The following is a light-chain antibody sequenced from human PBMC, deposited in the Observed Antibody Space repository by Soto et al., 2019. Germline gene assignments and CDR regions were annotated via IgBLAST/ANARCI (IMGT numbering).Light chain of an antibody. CDR3: QQYSSSPPIT. Sequence: EIVLTQSPGTLSLSPGERATLSCRASQSVSSSYLAWYQQKPSQAPRLLIYGASIMATGIPDRFSGSGSGTDFTLTISRLEPEDFASYYCQQYSSSPPITSGKRTRLEIK. CDR2: GAS. CDR1: QSVSSSY. V-gene: IGKV3-20*01. J-gene: IGKJ5*01.